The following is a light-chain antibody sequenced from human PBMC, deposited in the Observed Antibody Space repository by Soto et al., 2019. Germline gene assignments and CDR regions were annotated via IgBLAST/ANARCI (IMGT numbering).Light chain of an antibody. Sequence: QSALTQPASVSGSPGQSITISCTGTSSDIGSYNFVSWYQQHPGKAPKLMIYDVSNRPSGVSYRFSGSKSGNTASLTISGLQADYEADYYCSSYTTSSTFDFGGGTKLTVL. V-gene: IGLV2-14*01. CDR2: DVS. CDR1: SSDIGSYNF. CDR3: SSYTTSSTFD. J-gene: IGLJ2*01.